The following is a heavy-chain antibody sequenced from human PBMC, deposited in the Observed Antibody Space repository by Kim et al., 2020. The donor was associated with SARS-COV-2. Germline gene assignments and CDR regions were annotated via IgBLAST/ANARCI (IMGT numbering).Heavy chain of an antibody. Sequence: GGSLRLSCTGSGFRFSDYYMDWARQAPGKGPEWIGRSRSKVKNYSTDYAASVAGRFTVSRDDSKNSLYLYMDSLRTEDTAMYYCIRVACGGAFDYWGQG. J-gene: IGHJ4*02. CDR1: GFRFSDYY. D-gene: IGHD3-10*01. V-gene: IGHV3-72*01. CDR2: SRSKVKNYST. CDR3: IRVACGGAFDY.